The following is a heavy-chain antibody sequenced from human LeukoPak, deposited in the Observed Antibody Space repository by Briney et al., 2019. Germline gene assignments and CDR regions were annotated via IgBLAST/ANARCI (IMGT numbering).Heavy chain of an antibody. Sequence: GGSLRLSCAASGFTFSRHWMHWVRQAPGKGLVWVSRINSDASSASYADSVKGRFTISRDNAKNTLYLQMNSLRAADTAVYYCTSDTVDTAVGIDYWGQGTLVTVSS. D-gene: IGHD5-18*01. CDR3: TSDTVDTAVGIDY. CDR2: INSDASSA. V-gene: IGHV3-74*01. J-gene: IGHJ4*02. CDR1: GFTFSRHW.